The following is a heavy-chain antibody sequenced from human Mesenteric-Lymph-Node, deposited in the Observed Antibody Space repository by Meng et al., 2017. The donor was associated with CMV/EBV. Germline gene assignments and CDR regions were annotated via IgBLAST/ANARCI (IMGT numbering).Heavy chain of an antibody. CDR2: ICPGDSNT. CDR1: FTGYG. J-gene: IGHJ4*02. CDR3: ARLPGGYCSSTSCYYLDY. V-gene: IGHV5-51*04. D-gene: IGHD2-2*01. Sequence: FTGYGISCLRQMPGKGLEWRGIICPGDSNTRYGPSFQGQVTISADKPISTAYLQWSSLKASDTAMYYCARLPGGYCSSTSCYYLDYWGQGTLVTVSS.